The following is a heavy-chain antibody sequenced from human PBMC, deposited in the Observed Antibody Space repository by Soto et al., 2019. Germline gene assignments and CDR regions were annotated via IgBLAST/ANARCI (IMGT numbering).Heavy chain of an antibody. J-gene: IGHJ3*02. CDR3: ARERRPRYNWNADAFDI. Sequence: QDQLVQSGAEVKKPGASVKVSCKASGYTFTSYGSNWVRQAPGQGLEWMGWISAYNGNTNYAQKLQGRVTMTTDTSTSTAYMELRSLRSDDTAVYYCARERRPRYNWNADAFDIWGQGTMVTVSS. CDR2: ISAYNGNT. CDR1: GYTFTSYG. V-gene: IGHV1-18*01. D-gene: IGHD1-1*01.